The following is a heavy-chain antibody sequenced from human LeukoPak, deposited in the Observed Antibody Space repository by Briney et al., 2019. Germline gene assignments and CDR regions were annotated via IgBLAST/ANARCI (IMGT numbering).Heavy chain of an antibody. CDR3: ARGLPDSSGYPDY. J-gene: IGHJ4*02. Sequence: PGGSLRLSCAASGFTFSSYWMHWVRQAPGKGLVWDSRINSDGSSTSYADSVKGRFTISRDNAKNTLYLQMNSLRAEDTAVYYCARGLPDSSGYPDYWGQGTLVTVSS. CDR1: GFTFSSYW. D-gene: IGHD3-22*01. V-gene: IGHV3-74*01. CDR2: INSDGSST.